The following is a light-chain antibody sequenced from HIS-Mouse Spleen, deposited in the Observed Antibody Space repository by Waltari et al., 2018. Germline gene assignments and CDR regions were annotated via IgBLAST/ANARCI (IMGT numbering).Light chain of an antibody. CDR1: QSVLYSSNNQNY. CDR2: WAS. Sequence: DIVMTQSPDSLAVSLGERATINCKSSQSVLYSSNNQNYLAWYQQKPGQPPKLLIYWASTRESGVPDRFSGSGSGTDFTLTISSLQAEDVAVYYCQQYYSTPTFGGGTKVEIK. J-gene: IGKJ4*01. CDR3: QQYYSTPT. V-gene: IGKV4-1*01.